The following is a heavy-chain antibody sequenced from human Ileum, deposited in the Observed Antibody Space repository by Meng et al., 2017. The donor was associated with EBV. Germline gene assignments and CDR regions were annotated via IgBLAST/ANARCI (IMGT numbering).Heavy chain of an antibody. CDR3: VKEKGTIYFDY. J-gene: IGHJ4*02. CDR1: GFTFDDST. CDR2: VRECRT. V-gene: IGHV3-43*01. Sequence: EVQLVESGGVVVQPGDSLRLCCVASGFTFDDSTIPWVRQAPGKGLGWVALVRECRTYYVDSVKGRFIISRDNSKNSVYLQMSSLRTEDTALYYCVKEKGTIYFDYWGQGTLVTVSS.